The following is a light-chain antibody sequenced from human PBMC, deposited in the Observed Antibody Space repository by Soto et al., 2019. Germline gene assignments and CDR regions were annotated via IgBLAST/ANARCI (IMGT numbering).Light chain of an antibody. CDR3: QQYYSSPIT. J-gene: IGKJ4*01. Sequence: DIVMTQSPDSLAVSLGERATINCKSSQSVSYSSDKRNCLAWYQQKPGLPPKLLIYWASTRESGVPVRFSGTVSGTDFTLTISRLQAEDVAVYDCQQYYSSPITFGGGTKVEIK. CDR1: QSVSYSSDKRNC. CDR2: WAS. V-gene: IGKV4-1*01.